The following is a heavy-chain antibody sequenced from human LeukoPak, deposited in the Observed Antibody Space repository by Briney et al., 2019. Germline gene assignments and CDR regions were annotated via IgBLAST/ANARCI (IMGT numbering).Heavy chain of an antibody. CDR1: EASISDYY. CDR3: AREIEMATTD. Sequence: SETLSLTCTVSEASISDYYWSWIRQPPGKGLEWIGYIYYSGSTNYNPSLKSRVTISVGTSKNQFSLKLSSVTAADTAVYYCAREIEMATTDWGQGTLVTVSS. J-gene: IGHJ4*02. D-gene: IGHD5-24*01. V-gene: IGHV4-59*01. CDR2: IYYSGST.